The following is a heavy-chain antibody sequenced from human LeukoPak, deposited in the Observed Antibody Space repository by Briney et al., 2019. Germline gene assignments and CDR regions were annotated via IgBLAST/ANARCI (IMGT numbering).Heavy chain of an antibody. J-gene: IGHJ5*02. Sequence: GGSLRLSCAASGFTVSSNYMTWVRLAPGKGLECVSVIYSGGTTYYADSVKGRFTLSRDNSRNTLYLQMNSLRAEDTAVYYCARDSDYDFWSGYFNGGYNWFDPWGQGTLVTVSS. CDR3: ARDSDYDFWSGYFNGGYNWFDP. CDR1: GFTVSSNY. CDR2: IYSGGTT. V-gene: IGHV3-66*01. D-gene: IGHD3-3*01.